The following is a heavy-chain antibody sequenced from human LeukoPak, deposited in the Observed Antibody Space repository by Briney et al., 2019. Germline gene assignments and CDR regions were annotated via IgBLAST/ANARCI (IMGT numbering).Heavy chain of an antibody. D-gene: IGHD5-12*01. CDR3: ARGYTDGLLIGY. J-gene: IGHJ4*02. Sequence: PSETLSLTCSVAGGSISGSDWSWVRQPPGQGLEWIGYIYYSGSTNYNPSLKSRVIISRDTSKNQFSLNLSSVTAADTAVYYCARGYTDGLLIGYWGQGTLVTVSS. V-gene: IGHV4-59*08. CDR1: GGSISGSD. CDR2: IYYSGST.